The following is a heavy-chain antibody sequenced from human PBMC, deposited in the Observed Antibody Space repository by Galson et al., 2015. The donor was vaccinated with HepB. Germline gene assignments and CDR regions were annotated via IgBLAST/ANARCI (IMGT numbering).Heavy chain of an antibody. CDR3: AQDLTYYYGSGSYFVGMDA. Sequence: LRLSCAASGFTFEDYAMHWVRQVPGKGLEWVSGISWKSDFTGYADSVRGRFTISRDNAKYSLYLQMNSLRTEDTALYYCAQDLTYYYGSGSYFVGMDAWGQGTTVTVS. J-gene: IGHJ6*02. V-gene: IGHV3-9*01. CDR2: ISWKSDFT. D-gene: IGHD3-10*01. CDR1: GFTFEDYA.